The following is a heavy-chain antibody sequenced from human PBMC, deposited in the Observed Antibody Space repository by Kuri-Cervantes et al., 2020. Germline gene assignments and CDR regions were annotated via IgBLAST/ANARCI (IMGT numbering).Heavy chain of an antibody. CDR2: INGDGSTT. CDR1: GFTFSNHW. CDR3: ARADGEFDY. J-gene: IGHJ4*02. V-gene: IGHV3-74*03. Sequence: GESLKISCEASGFTFSNHWVHWVRQAPGKGLLWVSRINGDGSTTTYADSVKGRFTISRDNAKNSLYLQMDSLRVDDTAVYYCARADGEFDYWGQGTLVTVSS. D-gene: IGHD3-10*01.